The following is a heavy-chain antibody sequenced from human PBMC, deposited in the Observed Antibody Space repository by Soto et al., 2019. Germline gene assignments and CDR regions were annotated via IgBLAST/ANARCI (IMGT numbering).Heavy chain of an antibody. CDR3: ARQTWHSDYTIDY. CDR1: GYTFTGYY. Sequence: ASVKVSCKASGYTFTGYYMHWVRQAPGQGLEWMGWINPNSGGTNYAQKFQGWVTMTRDTSISTAYMELSRLRSDDTAVYYCARQTWHSDYTIDYWGQGTLVTVS. D-gene: IGHD4-4*01. CDR2: INPNSGGT. V-gene: IGHV1-2*04. J-gene: IGHJ4*02.